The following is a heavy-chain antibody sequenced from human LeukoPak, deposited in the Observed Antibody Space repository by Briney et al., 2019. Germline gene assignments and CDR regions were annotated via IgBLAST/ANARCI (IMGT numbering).Heavy chain of an antibody. J-gene: IGHJ4*02. V-gene: IGHV3-7*01. CDR2: IKQDGSEK. CDR1: GFTFSSYW. CDR3: ARESSHWQWLASFDY. D-gene: IGHD6-19*01. Sequence: PGGSLRLSCAASGFTFSSYWMSWVRQAPGKGLEWVANIKQDGSEKYYVDSVKGRFTISRDNAKNSLYLQMNSLRAEDTAVYYCARESSHWQWLASFDYWGQGTLVTVSS.